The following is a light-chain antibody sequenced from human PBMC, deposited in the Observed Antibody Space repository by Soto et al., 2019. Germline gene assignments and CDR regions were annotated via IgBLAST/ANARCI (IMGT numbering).Light chain of an antibody. CDR3: SSYTSSSTVV. CDR2: DVS. Sequence: QSALTQPASVSGSPGQSITISCTGTSSDVGAYNYVSWYQQHPGKAPKLMIYDVSNRTSGVSNRFSGSKSVNTATLTISGLQAEDEADYYCSSYTSSSTVVFGGGTKLTVL. CDR1: SSDVGAYNY. J-gene: IGLJ2*01. V-gene: IGLV2-14*03.